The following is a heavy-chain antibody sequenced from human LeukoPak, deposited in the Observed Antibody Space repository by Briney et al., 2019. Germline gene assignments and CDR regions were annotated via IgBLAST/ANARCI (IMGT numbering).Heavy chain of an antibody. CDR2: IYYSGST. V-gene: IGHV4-59*01. J-gene: IGHJ2*01. CDR3: ARVWTRWYFDL. Sequence: PSETLSLGCTVPGGSISSYYWSSIRQPPGKGLEWIGYIYYSGSTNYSPSLKSRVTISVDTCKNQFSLKLSSVTAADTAVYYCARVWTRWYFDLWGRGTLVTVSS. D-gene: IGHD1-1*01. CDR1: GGSISSYY.